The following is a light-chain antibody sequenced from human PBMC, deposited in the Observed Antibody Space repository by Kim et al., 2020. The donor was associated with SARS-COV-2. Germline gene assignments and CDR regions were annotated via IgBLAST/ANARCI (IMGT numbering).Light chain of an antibody. CDR2: RNS. CDR1: TSNIDAVSD. V-gene: IGLV1-40*01. CDR3: QSYDSSLSSYV. J-gene: IGLJ1*01. Sequence: VTSPRTESTSNIDAVSDVPWHQHPPATAPNRRIFRNSDRPSGVPDRFSGSKSGTSASLAITGLQAEDEADYYCQSYDSSLSSYVFGPGTKVTVL.